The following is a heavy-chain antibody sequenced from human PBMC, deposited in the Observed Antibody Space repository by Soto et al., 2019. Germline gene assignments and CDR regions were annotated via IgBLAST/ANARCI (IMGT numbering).Heavy chain of an antibody. Sequence: PGGSLRLSCAASGYSISTYWMSWVRQAPGKGLEWVANVKQDGSEEYYVDSVKGRFTISRDNAKNSLYLQMNSLRAEDTAVYYCAALDTAMVKTAGDWGPGTLVSVAS. D-gene: IGHD5-18*01. J-gene: IGHJ4*02. V-gene: IGHV3-7*01. CDR3: AALDTAMVKTAGD. CDR2: VKQDGSEE. CDR1: GYSISTYW.